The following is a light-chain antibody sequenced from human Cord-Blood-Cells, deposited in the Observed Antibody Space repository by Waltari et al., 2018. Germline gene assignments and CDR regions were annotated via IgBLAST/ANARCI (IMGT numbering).Light chain of an antibody. CDR2: DAS. CDR1: QDISNY. J-gene: IGKJ2*01. Sequence: DIQMTKSPSSLSASVGDRVTITCQASQDISNYLNWYQQKPGKAPTLLIYDASNLETGVPSRFSGSGSGTDFTFTISSLQPEDIATYYCQQYDNLPMYTFGQGTKLEIK. V-gene: IGKV1-33*01. CDR3: QQYDNLPMYT.